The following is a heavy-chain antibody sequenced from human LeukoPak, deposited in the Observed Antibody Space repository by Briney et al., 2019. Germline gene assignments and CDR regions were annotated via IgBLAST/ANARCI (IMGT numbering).Heavy chain of an antibody. CDR3: ARCGRCGSNSMPFLDY. CDR1: GFTFSSYE. D-gene: IGHD1-26*01. J-gene: IGHJ4*02. CDR2: ISGGGETM. Sequence: GGSLRLSCVASGFTFSSYEMNWVRQAPGKGLEWVSYISGGGETMFYLDSVKGRFTISRDNADNSLSLQMNSLRAEDTAVYYCARCGRCGSNSMPFLDYWGQGALVTVSS. V-gene: IGHV3-48*03.